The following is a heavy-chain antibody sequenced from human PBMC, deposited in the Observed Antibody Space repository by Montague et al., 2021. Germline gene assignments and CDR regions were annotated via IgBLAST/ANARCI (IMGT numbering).Heavy chain of an antibody. CDR1: GFTVTSYA. D-gene: IGHD3-10*01. Sequence: SLRLSSAASGFTVTSYAMHWVRQAPGKGLEWVAALLYDGNNEYYADSVKGRFTFSRDNSKNTLYLQMNSLRAEDTAVYYCARGGGGYLDYWGQGTLVTVSS. CDR2: LLYDGNNE. CDR3: ARGGGGYLDY. V-gene: IGHV3-30-3*02. J-gene: IGHJ4*03.